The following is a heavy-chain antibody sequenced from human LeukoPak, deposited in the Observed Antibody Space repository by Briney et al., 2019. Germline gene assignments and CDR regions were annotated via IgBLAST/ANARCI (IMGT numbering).Heavy chain of an antibody. V-gene: IGHV3-23*01. CDR2: ISGSGGST. CDR3: AKDRGYSYGPKIFDY. J-gene: IGHJ4*02. Sequence: GGSLRLSCAASGFTFSSYAMSWVRQAPGKGLEWVSAISGSGGSTYYADSVKGRFTISRANSKNTLYLQMNSLRAEDTAVYYCAKDRGYSYGPKIFDYWGQGTLVTVSS. D-gene: IGHD5-18*01. CDR1: GFTFSSYA.